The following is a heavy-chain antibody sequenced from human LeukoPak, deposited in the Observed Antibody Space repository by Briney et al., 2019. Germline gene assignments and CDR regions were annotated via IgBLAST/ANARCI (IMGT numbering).Heavy chain of an antibody. J-gene: IGHJ3*02. CDR3: ARGYSSRRGDAFDI. CDR1: GGSISSGSYY. Sequence: PSETLSLTCTVSGGSISSGSYYWSWIRQPAGKGLEWIGRIYTSGSTNYNPSLKSRVTISVDTSKNQFSLKLSSVTAADTAVYYCARGYSSRRGDAFDIWGQGTLVTVSS. CDR2: IYTSGST. V-gene: IGHV4-61*02. D-gene: IGHD6-13*01.